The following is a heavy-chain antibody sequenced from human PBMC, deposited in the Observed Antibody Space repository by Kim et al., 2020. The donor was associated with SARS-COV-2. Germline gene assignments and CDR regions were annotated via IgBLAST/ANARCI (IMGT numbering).Heavy chain of an antibody. Sequence: YNPSLKSRVTISVDTSKNQFSLKLSSVTAADTAVYYCARRTIFGVVRTDYWGQGTLVTVSS. V-gene: IGHV4-39*01. J-gene: IGHJ4*02. D-gene: IGHD3-3*01. CDR3: ARRTIFGVVRTDY.